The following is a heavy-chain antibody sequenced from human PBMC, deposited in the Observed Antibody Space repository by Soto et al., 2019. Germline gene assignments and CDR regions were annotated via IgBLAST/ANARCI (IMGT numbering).Heavy chain of an antibody. J-gene: IGHJ2*01. CDR2: IYYSGST. CDR1: GGSISSGGYY. CDR3: ARGGGYYDSSGYYYEWYFDL. V-gene: IGHV4-31*03. D-gene: IGHD3-22*01. Sequence: QVQLQESGPGLVKPSQTLSLTCTVSGGSISSGGYYWSWIRQHPGKGLEWIGYIYYSGSTYYNPSLKGRVTISVDTSKNQFSLKLSSVTAADTAVYYCARGGGYYDSSGYYYEWYFDLWGRGTLVTVSS.